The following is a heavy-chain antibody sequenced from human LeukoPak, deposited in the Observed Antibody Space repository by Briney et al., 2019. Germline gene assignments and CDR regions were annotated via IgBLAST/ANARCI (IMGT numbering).Heavy chain of an antibody. Sequence: GASVKVSCKASGYTFTSYGISWVRQAPGQGLEWMGWVSAYNGNTNYAQKLQGRVTMTTDTSTSTAYMELRSLRSDDTAVYYCARDPTGRFLEWFFDYWGQGTLVTVSS. CDR3: ARDPTGRFLEWFFDY. D-gene: IGHD3-3*01. V-gene: IGHV1-18*01. CDR1: GYTFTSYG. J-gene: IGHJ4*02. CDR2: VSAYNGNT.